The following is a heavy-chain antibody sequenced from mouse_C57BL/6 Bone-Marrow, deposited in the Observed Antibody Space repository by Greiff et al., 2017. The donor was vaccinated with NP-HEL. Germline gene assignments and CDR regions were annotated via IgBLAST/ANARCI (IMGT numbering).Heavy chain of an antibody. Sequence: QVQLKQSGPELVKPGASVKLSCKASGYTFTSYDINWVKQRPGQGLEWIGWIYPRDGSTKYNEKFKGKATLTVDTSSSTAYMELHSLTSEDSAVYFCAREGDGYGSSSSWFAYWGQGTLVTVSA. V-gene: IGHV1-85*01. CDR2: IYPRDGST. J-gene: IGHJ3*01. D-gene: IGHD1-1*01. CDR1: GYTFTSYD. CDR3: AREGDGYGSSSSWFAY.